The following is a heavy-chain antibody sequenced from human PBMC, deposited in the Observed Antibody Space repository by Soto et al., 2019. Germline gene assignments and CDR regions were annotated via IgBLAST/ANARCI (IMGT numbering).Heavy chain of an antibody. D-gene: IGHD2-21*02. CDR1: GGSISSGGYY. Sequence: QVQLQESGPGLVKPSQTLSLTCTVSGGSISSGGYYWSWIRQHPGKGLEWIGYIYYSGSTYYNPSLKSRFTISVDTSKNQFFLKLSSVTAADTAVYYCARGVYCGGDCDPGLFDIWGQGTMVTVSS. CDR2: IYYSGST. V-gene: IGHV4-31*03. CDR3: ARGVYCGGDCDPGLFDI. J-gene: IGHJ3*02.